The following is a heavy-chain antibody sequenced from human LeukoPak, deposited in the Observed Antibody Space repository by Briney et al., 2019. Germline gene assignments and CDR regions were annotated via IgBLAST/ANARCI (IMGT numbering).Heavy chain of an antibody. D-gene: IGHD6-13*01. CDR3: AKKEYGAAAGT. J-gene: IGHJ5*02. Sequence: GGSLRLSCAASGFTFSSYGMHWVRQAPGKGLEWVAVISYDGSNKYYAHSVKGRFTISRDNSKNTLYLQMNSLRAEDTAVYYCAKKEYGAAAGTWGQGTLVTVSS. CDR1: GFTFSSYG. V-gene: IGHV3-30*18. CDR2: ISYDGSNK.